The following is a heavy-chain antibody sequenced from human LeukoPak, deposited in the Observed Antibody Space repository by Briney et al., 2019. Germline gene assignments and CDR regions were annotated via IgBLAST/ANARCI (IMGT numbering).Heavy chain of an antibody. CDR2: ISYDGSNK. Sequence: PGGSLRLSCAAFGFTFSTSTMHWVRQAPGKGLEWVAVISYDGSNKFYADSVKGRFAISRDNSKNTLYLQMNSLRGYDSAVYYCARPLSNGYFHDSGGYYPYAMDVWGQGTTVTVSS. J-gene: IGHJ6*02. CDR3: ARPLSNGYFHDSGGYYPYAMDV. CDR1: GFTFSTST. D-gene: IGHD3-22*01. V-gene: IGHV3-30*09.